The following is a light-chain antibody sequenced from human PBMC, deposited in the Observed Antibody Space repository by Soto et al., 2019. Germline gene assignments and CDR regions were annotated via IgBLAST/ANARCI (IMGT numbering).Light chain of an antibody. J-gene: IGLJ2*01. V-gene: IGLV4-69*01. CDR2: VNSDGSY. Sequence: QLVLAQSPSASASLGASVKLTCTLSSGHTTYAIAWHQHQPEKGPRYLMKVNSDGSYIKGDGIPDRFSGSTSGAERYLSISSLQSXXEXXXYCQTWXXGIDRIFGGGTKVTVL. CDR3: QTWXXGIDRI. CDR1: SGHTTYA.